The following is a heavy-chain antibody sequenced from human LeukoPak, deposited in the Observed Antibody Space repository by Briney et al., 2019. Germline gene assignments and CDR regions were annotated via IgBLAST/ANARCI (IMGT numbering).Heavy chain of an antibody. CDR1: GGSLSGYD. Sequence: SETLSLTCAVYGGSLSGYDWRWIRQPRGKGREWIGEINHSGSTNYNPSLKSRVTISVDTSKNQFSLKLSSVTAADTAVYYCARLGSSGWYDLYYFDYWGQGTLVTVSS. J-gene: IGHJ4*02. CDR3: ARLGSSGWYDLYYFDY. D-gene: IGHD6-19*01. CDR2: INHSGST. V-gene: IGHV4-34*01.